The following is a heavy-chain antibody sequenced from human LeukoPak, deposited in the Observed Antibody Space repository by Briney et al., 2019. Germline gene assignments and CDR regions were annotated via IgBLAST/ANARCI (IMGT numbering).Heavy chain of an antibody. CDR3: ARCMKVSNAVDY. CDR1: GGSISSSSYY. V-gene: IGHV4-39*01. J-gene: IGHJ4*02. Sequence: KPSETLSLTCTVSGGSISSSSYYWGWIRQPPGKGLEWIGSIYYSGSTYYNPSLKSRVTISVDTSKNQFSLKLSSVTAADTAVYYCARCMKVSNAVDYWGQGTLVTVSS. D-gene: IGHD1-1*01. CDR2: IYYSGST.